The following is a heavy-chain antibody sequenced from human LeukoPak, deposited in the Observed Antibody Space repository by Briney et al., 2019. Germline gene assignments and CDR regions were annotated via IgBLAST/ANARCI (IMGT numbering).Heavy chain of an antibody. CDR1: GFTFSTYA. V-gene: IGHV3-23*01. CDR2: ISGSGDRT. CDR3: AKTTGNIVGAYFDY. J-gene: IGHJ4*02. D-gene: IGHD1-26*01. Sequence: PWESLTLSCAASGFTFSTYAMSWVRQAPGKGLEWVSVISGSGDRTYYPDSVKGRFTISRDNSKNTLYLQMNSLRAEDTAVYYCAKTTGNIVGAYFDYWGQGTLVTVSS.